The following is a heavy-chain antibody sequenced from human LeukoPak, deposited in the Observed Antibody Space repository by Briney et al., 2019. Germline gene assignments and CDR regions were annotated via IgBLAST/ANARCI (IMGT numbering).Heavy chain of an antibody. CDR1: GYTFTSYA. V-gene: IGHV1-3*01. CDR3: ARDQILVQRNTLYY. D-gene: IGHD2/OR15-2a*01. Sequence: ASVKVSCKASGYTFTSYAMHWVRQAPGQRLEWMGWINAGNGNTKYSQKFQGRVTITRDTSASTAYMELSSLRSEDTAVYYCARDQILVQRNTLYYWGQRTLVTVSS. CDR2: INAGNGNT. J-gene: IGHJ4*02.